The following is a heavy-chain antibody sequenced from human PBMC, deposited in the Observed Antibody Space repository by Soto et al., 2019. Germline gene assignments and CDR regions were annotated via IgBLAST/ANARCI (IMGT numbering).Heavy chain of an antibody. CDR3: ARTNRLYGDHRADY. V-gene: IGHV2-70*01. Sequence: PTLVNPTQTLTLTCTFSGFSLNTGGMCVSWIRQPPGKALEWLALIDWDNDKFYNTSLKTRLSISRDTSRNQVVLTMTNMDPVDTATYYCARTNRLYGDHRADYWGLGTLVTVSS. D-gene: IGHD4-17*01. J-gene: IGHJ4*02. CDR1: GFSLNTGGMC. CDR2: IDWDNDK.